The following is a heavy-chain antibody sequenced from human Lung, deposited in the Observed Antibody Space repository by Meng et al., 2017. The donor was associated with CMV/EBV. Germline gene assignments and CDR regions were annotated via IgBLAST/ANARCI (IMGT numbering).Heavy chain of an antibody. Sequence: SXAASGFTFSSHWMSWVRQAPGKGLEWVANIKQDGSEKYYVDSVKGRFTISRDNAKNSLYLQMNSLRAEDTAVYYCARDTGYDDAFDIWGQGTMVXVSS. CDR2: IKQDGSEK. CDR3: ARDTGYDDAFDI. J-gene: IGHJ3*02. V-gene: IGHV3-7*01. D-gene: IGHD5-12*01. CDR1: GFTFSSHW.